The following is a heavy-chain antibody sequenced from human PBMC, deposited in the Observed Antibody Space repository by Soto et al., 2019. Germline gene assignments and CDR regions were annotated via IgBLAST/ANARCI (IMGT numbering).Heavy chain of an antibody. Sequence: GASVKVSCKASGGTFSSYAISWVRQAPGQGLEWMGGIIPIFGTANYAQKFQGRVTITADESTSTAYTELSSLRSEDTAVYYCARGGVAYYDSSGYTYYYYGMDVWGQGTTVTVSS. J-gene: IGHJ6*02. D-gene: IGHD3-22*01. CDR3: ARGGVAYYDSSGYTYYYYGMDV. V-gene: IGHV1-69*13. CDR2: IIPIFGTA. CDR1: GGTFSSYA.